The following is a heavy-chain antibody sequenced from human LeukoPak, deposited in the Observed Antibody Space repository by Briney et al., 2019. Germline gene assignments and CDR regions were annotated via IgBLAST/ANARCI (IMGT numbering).Heavy chain of an antibody. CDR1: GYSFTSYW. V-gene: IGHV5-51*03. D-gene: IGHD1-1*01. CDR3: AGLWKVGSNWFDP. Sequence: PGESLKISCKRSGYSFTSYWIGWVRQMPGRGREWMGIIYPGDSDTRYSPSFQGQVTIPADKSNSPAQLQWSSLEASDTAMYYCAGLWKVGSNWFDPWGPGTLVTVSS. CDR2: IYPGDSDT. J-gene: IGHJ5*02.